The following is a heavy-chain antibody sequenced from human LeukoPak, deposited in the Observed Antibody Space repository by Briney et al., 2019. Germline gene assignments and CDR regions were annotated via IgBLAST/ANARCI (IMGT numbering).Heavy chain of an antibody. V-gene: IGHV4-39*07. D-gene: IGHD6-19*01. CDR3: ARVVGGGGSGFDY. Sequence: PSETLSLTCTVSGGSISSSSYYWGWIRQPPGKGLEWIGSIYYSGSTYYNPSLKSRVTISVDTSKNQFSLKLSSVTAADTAVYYCARVVGGGGSGFDYWGQGTLVTVSS. CDR1: GGSISSSSYY. J-gene: IGHJ4*02. CDR2: IYYSGST.